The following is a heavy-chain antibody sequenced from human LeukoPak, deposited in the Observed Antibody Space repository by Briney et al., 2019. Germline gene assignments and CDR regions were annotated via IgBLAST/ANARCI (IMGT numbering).Heavy chain of an antibody. CDR1: GFTFSTYG. V-gene: IGHV3-23*01. Sequence: GGSLRLSCAASGFTFSTYGMHWFRQAPGKGLEWVSAISGSGGSTYCADSVKGRFTISRENSKNTLYLQMNSLRAEDTAVYYCAKAGGYDGYWGQGTLVTVSS. CDR3: AKAGGYDGY. D-gene: IGHD3-16*01. CDR2: ISGSGGST. J-gene: IGHJ4*02.